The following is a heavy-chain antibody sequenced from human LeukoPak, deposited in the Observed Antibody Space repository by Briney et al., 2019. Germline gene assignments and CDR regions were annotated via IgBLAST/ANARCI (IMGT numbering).Heavy chain of an antibody. J-gene: IGHJ4*02. CDR3: ARDGSDYYDSSGYLRLFDY. D-gene: IGHD3-22*01. CDR1: GGSVSSGSYY. Sequence: SETLSLTCTVSGGSVSSGSYYWSWIRQPPGKGLEWIGYIYYSGSTNYNPSLKSRVTISVDTSKNQFSLKLSSVTAADTAVYHCARDGSDYYDSSGYLRLFDYWGQGTLVTVSS. V-gene: IGHV4-61*01. CDR2: IYYSGST.